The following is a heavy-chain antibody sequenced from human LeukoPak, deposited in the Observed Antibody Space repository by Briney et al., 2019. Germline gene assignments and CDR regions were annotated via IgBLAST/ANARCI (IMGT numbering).Heavy chain of an antibody. D-gene: IGHD3-16*01. Sequence: PSETLSLTCTVSGGSISSYYWSWIRQPPGKGLEWIGSIYYSGSTYYNPSLKSRVTISVDTSKNQLSLKLGSVTAADRAVYYCARGNYEYVWGGIDYWGQGTLVTVSS. V-gene: IGHV4-59*05. CDR1: GGSISSYY. CDR3: ARGNYEYVWGGIDY. CDR2: IYYSGST. J-gene: IGHJ4*02.